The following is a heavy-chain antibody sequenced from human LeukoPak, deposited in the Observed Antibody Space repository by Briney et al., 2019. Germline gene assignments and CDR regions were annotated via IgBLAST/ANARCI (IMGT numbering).Heavy chain of an antibody. CDR2: IYNDGRT. CDR1: GFTVSSYY. D-gene: IGHD3-22*01. V-gene: IGHV3-53*01. Sequence: GESLRLSCAASGFTVSSYYMSWVRQAPGKGLEWVSLIYNDGRTYYADSVKGRCTISRDNLKNVLYLQMNSLKVEDTALYYCARGLFLSGYLDAFDIWGQGTVVTVSS. J-gene: IGHJ3*02. CDR3: ARGLFLSGYLDAFDI.